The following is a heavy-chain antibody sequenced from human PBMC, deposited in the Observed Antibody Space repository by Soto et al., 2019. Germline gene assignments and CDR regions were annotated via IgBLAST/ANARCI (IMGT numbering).Heavy chain of an antibody. CDR2: IYSSGST. J-gene: IGHJ4*02. CDR1: GASLCRSTYY. D-gene: IGHD3-16*01. CDR3: LRSMNGYAYSMFDY. V-gene: IGHV4-39*01. Sequence: SETLSLTRPVSGASLCRSTYYWCWIRQPPGKGLEWIGSIYSSGSTYYNPSLKSRVTISLDTSKTHFSLKVTSVTATDAAVYYCLRSMNGYAYSMFDYWGQGIPVSVSS.